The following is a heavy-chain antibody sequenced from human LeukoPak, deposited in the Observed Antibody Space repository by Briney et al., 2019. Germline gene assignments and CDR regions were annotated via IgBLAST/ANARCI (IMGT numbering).Heavy chain of an antibody. CDR2: INHSGST. CDR1: GGSFSGYY. J-gene: IGHJ4*02. Sequence: SETLSLTCAVYGGSFSGYYWSWIRQPPGKGLEWIGEINHSGSTNYNPSLKSRVTISVDTSKNQFSLTLSSVTAADTAVYYCARHSPRIIIVGATGLFYYCVQGSLVTVSS. CDR3: ARHSPRIIIVGATGLFYY. D-gene: IGHD1-26*01. V-gene: IGHV4-34*01.